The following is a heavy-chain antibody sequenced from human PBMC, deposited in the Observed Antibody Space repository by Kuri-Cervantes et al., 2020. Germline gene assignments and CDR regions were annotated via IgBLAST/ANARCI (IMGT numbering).Heavy chain of an antibody. Sequence: GGSLRLSCAASGFTFDDYAMHWVRQAPGKGLEWVSGISWNSGSIGYADSMKGRFTISRDNAKNSLYLQMDSLRAEDTAVYYCARGSLSSWNDGLYDSWGQGTRGTASS. D-gene: IGHD1-1*01. CDR2: ISWNSGSI. J-gene: IGHJ4*02. CDR1: GFTFDDYA. V-gene: IGHV3-9*01. CDR3: ARGSLSSWNDGLYDS.